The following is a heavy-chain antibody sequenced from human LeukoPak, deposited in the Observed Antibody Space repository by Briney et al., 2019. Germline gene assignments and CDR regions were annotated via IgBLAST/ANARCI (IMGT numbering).Heavy chain of an antibody. Sequence: GGSLRLSCAASGFTFSSYSMNWVRQAPGEGLEWVSSISSSSSYIYYADSVKGRFTISRDNAKNSLYLQMNSLRAEDTAVYYCARTLYGSGANWFDPWGQGTLVTVSS. CDR1: GFTFSSYS. D-gene: IGHD3-10*01. J-gene: IGHJ5*02. V-gene: IGHV3-21*01. CDR2: ISSSSSYI. CDR3: ARTLYGSGANWFDP.